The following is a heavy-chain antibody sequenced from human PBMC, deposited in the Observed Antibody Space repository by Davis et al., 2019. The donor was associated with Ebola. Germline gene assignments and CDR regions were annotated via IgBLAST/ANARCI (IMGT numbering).Heavy chain of an antibody. J-gene: IGHJ5*01. D-gene: IGHD3-16*01. V-gene: IGHV3-23*01. CDR2: ISGSGGST. Sequence: GESLKISCAASGFTFSRYDMTWVRQAPGKGLEWVSAISGSGGSTYYADSVKGRFTISRDNSKNSLYLQMNSLRAEDTAVYYCASSFGGIVASWGQGTLVTVSS. CDR3: ASSFGGIVAS. CDR1: GFTFSRYD.